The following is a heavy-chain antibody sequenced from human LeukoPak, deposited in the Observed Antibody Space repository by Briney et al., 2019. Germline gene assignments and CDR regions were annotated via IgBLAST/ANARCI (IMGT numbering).Heavy chain of an antibody. CDR2: IYYSGST. Sequence: NASETLSLTCTVSGGSISSSSYYWGWIRQPPGKGLEWIGSIYYSGSTYYNPSLKSRVTISVDTSKNQFSLKLSSVTAADTAVYYCARDTLAYDSSGLDYFDYWGQGTLVTVSS. V-gene: IGHV4-39*07. CDR1: GGSISSSSYY. CDR3: ARDTLAYDSSGLDYFDY. J-gene: IGHJ4*02. D-gene: IGHD3-22*01.